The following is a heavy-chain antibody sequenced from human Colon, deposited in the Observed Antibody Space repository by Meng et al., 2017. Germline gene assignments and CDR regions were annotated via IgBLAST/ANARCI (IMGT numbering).Heavy chain of an antibody. CDR2: ITPNSDTI. D-gene: IGHD7-27*01. V-gene: IGHV3-9*03. J-gene: IGHJ3*02. Sequence: GGSLRLSCAASGFTFGAYSMHWVRQPPGKGLEWVSRITPNSDTIVYADSVKGRFTVSRDNAKNSLSLHMNSLRPEDMALYYCTRGTWGNPFDIWGPGTMVTVSS. CDR3: TRGTWGNPFDI. CDR1: GFTFGAYS.